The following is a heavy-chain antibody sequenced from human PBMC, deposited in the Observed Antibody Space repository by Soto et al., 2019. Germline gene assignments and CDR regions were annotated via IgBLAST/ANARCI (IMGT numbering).Heavy chain of an antibody. D-gene: IGHD3-3*01. CDR2: ISYDGSNK. CDR3: AKERVTIFGVVANWFDP. J-gene: IGHJ5*02. Sequence: QVQLVESGGGVVQPGRSLRLSCAASGFTFSSYGMHWVRQAPGKGLEWVAVISYDGSNKYYADSVKGRFTISRDNSKNTLYLQMNSLRAEDTAVYYCAKERVTIFGVVANWFDPWGQGTLGTVSS. CDR1: GFTFSSYG. V-gene: IGHV3-30*18.